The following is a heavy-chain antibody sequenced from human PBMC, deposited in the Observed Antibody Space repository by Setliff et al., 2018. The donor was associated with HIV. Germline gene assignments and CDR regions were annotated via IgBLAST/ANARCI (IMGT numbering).Heavy chain of an antibody. CDR2: IIPILGIA. J-gene: IGHJ3*02. CDR3: ARDLANFWSGYYWGGAFDI. V-gene: IGHV1-69*04. Sequence: ASVKVSCKASGGTFSSYAISWVRQAPGQGLEWMGRIIPILGIANYAQKLQGRVTMTTDTSTSTAYMELRSLRSDDTAVYYCARDLANFWSGYYWGGAFDIWGQGTMVTVSS. D-gene: IGHD3-3*01. CDR1: GGTFSSYA.